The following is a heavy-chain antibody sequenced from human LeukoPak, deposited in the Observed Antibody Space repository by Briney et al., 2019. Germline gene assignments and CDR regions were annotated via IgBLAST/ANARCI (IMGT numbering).Heavy chain of an antibody. Sequence: GGSLRLSCTPSGITFRSYCMTWVRQAPGEGREWVANIKPDGSGKYYLDSVGGRFTISRDDAENSVYLKMNSLRDEDTAVYYCRRSLDYWGAGTLVTVSS. CDR3: RRSLDY. J-gene: IGHJ4*02. CDR2: IKPDGSGK. V-gene: IGHV3-7*01. CDR1: GITFRSYC.